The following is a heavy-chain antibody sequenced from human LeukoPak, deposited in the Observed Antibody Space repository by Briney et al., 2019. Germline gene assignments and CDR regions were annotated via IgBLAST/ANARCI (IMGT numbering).Heavy chain of an antibody. CDR2: INHSGST. CDR1: GGSFSGYY. Sequence: SETLSLTCAVYGGSFSGYYWSWIRQPPGKGLEWIGEINHSGSTNYNPSLKSRVAISVDTSKNQFSLKLSSVTAADTAVYYCARLNCSGGSCYPDYWGQGTLVTVSS. J-gene: IGHJ4*02. CDR3: ARLNCSGGSCYPDY. D-gene: IGHD2-15*01. V-gene: IGHV4-34*01.